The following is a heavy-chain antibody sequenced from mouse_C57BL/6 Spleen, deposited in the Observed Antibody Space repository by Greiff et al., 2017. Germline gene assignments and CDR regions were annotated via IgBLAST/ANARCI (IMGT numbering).Heavy chain of an antibody. CDR2: IYPGDGDT. CDR1: GYAFSSSW. D-gene: IGHD2-4*01. J-gene: IGHJ2*01. V-gene: IGHV1-82*01. CDR3: ARNLYDYEGY. Sequence: QVQLKQSGPELVKPGASVKISCKASGYAFSSSWMNWVKQRPGKGLEWIGRIYPGDGDTNYNGKFKGKATLTADKSSSTAYMQLSSLTSEDSAVYFCARNLYDYEGYWGQGTTLTVSS.